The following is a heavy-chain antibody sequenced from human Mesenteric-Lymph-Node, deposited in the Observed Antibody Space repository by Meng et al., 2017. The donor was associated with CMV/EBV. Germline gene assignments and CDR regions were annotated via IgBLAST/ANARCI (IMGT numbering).Heavy chain of an antibody. D-gene: IGHD1-26*01. CDR2: IYHSGKT. CDR3: ARELGGSSSLDN. V-gene: IGHV4-39*07. Sequence: SETLSLTCTVSGGSVSSGSYYWDWIRQSPGKGLEWIGSIYHSGKTNYSPSLKSRVTISVDTSKNLFSLKLNSVTAADTAVYYCARELGGSSSLDNWGQGTLVTVSS. J-gene: IGHJ4*02. CDR1: GGSVSSGSYY.